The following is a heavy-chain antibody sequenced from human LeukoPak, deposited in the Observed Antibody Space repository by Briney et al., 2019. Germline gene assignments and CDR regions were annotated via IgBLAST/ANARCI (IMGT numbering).Heavy chain of an antibody. J-gene: IGHJ3*02. Sequence: AGGSLRLSCAASGFSFSAYPMGWVRQAPGKGLQWLSGISASGDVTFHADRVKGRFAISRDNSKNTLYPQMTGLRAGDTAEYYCAKSLFTSATGTGRAFHIWGQGTMVTVSS. CDR1: GFSFSAYP. CDR2: ISASGDVT. V-gene: IGHV3-23*01. CDR3: AKSLFTSATGTGRAFHI. D-gene: IGHD1-1*01.